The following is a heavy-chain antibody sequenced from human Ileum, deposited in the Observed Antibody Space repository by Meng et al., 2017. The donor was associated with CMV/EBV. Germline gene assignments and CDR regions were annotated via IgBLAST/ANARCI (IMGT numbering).Heavy chain of an antibody. CDR1: GYSFTNYG. CDR3: ARDYYESSGYPYDF. V-gene: IGHV1-18*01. D-gene: IGHD3-22*01. Sequence: SGYSFTNYGISWVRQAPGQGREWMGWISAYNGNTKFAQKIQGRVAMTIDTSTSTAYMELRSLRSDDTAVYYCARDYYESSGYPYDFWSQGTLVTVSS. CDR2: ISAYNGNT. J-gene: IGHJ4*02.